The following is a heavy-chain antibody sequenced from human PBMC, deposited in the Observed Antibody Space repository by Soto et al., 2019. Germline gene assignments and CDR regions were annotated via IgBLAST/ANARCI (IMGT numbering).Heavy chain of an antibody. V-gene: IGHV4-34*01. CDR3: ARVEMATIGGAFDI. CDR2: INHSGST. D-gene: IGHD5-12*01. J-gene: IGHJ3*02. CDR1: GGSFSGYY. Sequence: PSETLSLTCAVYGGSFSGYYWSWIRQPPGKGLEWIGEINHSGSTNYNPSLKSRVTISVDTSKNQFSLKLSSVTAADTAVYYCARVEMATIGGAFDIWGQGTMVTVS.